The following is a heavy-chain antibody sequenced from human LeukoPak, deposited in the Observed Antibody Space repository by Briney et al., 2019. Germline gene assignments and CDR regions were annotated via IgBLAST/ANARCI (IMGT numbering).Heavy chain of an antibody. V-gene: IGHV4-59*01. CDR2: IYYSGST. CDR1: GGSISSYY. D-gene: IGHD2-8*01. Sequence: SETLSLTCTVSGGSISSYYWSWIRQPPGKGLEWIGYIYYSGSTNYNPTLKSRVTISVDTSKNQFSLKLNSVTAADTAVYYCASLSNGAENWFDPWGQGTLVTVSS. J-gene: IGHJ5*02. CDR3: ASLSNGAENWFDP.